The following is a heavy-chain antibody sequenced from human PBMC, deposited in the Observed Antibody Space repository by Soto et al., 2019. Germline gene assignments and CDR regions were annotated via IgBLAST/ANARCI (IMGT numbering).Heavy chain of an antibody. J-gene: IGHJ3*02. CDR3: AKHGCSGGSCYSDAFDI. V-gene: IGHV3-23*01. CDR1: GFTFSSYA. D-gene: IGHD2-15*01. CDR2: ISGSGGST. Sequence: EVHLLESGGGLVQPGGSLRLSCAASGFTFSSYAMSWVRQAPGKGLEWVSAISGSGGSTYYADSVKGRFTISRDNSKNTLYLQMNSLRAEDTAVYYCAKHGCSGGSCYSDAFDIWGQGTMVTVSS.